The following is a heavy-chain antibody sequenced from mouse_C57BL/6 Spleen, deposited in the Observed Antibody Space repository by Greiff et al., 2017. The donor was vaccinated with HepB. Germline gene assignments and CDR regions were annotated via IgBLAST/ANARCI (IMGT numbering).Heavy chain of an antibody. CDR3: ARFPLGNFDY. CDR2: IRNKANGYTT. J-gene: IGHJ2*01. D-gene: IGHD4-1*01. V-gene: IGHV7-3*01. Sequence: EVQLVESGGGLVQPGGSLSLSCAASGFTFTDYYMSWVRQPPGKALEWLGFIRNKANGYTTEYSASVKGRFTISRDNSQSILYLQMNALRAEDSATYYCARFPLGNFDYWGQGTTLTVSS. CDR1: GFTFTDYY.